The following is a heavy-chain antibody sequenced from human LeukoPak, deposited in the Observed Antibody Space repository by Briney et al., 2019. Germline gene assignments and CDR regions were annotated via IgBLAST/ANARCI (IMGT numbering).Heavy chain of an antibody. CDR2: FDPEDGET. CDR1: GYTLTELS. V-gene: IGHV1-24*01. Sequence: GASVKVSCKVSGYTLTELSMHWGRQAPGKGVEWMGGFDPEDGETIYAQKFQGRVTMPEDTSTDTAYMELSSLRSEDTAVYYCATTQDYYDSSGPDAFDIWGQGTMVTVSS. D-gene: IGHD3-22*01. CDR3: ATTQDYYDSSGPDAFDI. J-gene: IGHJ3*02.